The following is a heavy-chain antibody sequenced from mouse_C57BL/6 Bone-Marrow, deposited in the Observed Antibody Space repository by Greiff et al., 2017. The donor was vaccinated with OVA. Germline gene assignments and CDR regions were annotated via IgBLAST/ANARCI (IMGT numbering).Heavy chain of an antibody. D-gene: IGHD2-4*01. J-gene: IGHJ4*01. Sequence: EVKLVESGGGLVQSGRSLRLSCATSGFTFSDFYMEWVRQAPGKGLEWIAASRNKANDYTTEYSASVKGRFIVSRDTSQSILYLQMNALRAEDTAIYYCARDAYDYDVGYYAMDYWGQGTSVTVSS. CDR2: SRNKANDYTT. CDR3: ARDAYDYDVGYYAMDY. CDR1: GFTFSDFY. V-gene: IGHV7-1*01.